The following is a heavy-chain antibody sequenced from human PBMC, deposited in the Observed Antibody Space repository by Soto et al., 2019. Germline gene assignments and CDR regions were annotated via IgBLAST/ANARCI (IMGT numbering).Heavy chain of an antibody. V-gene: IGHV3-9*01. CDR3: AKVGGYSSSLGSAEYFQH. Sequence: PGGSLRLSCAASGFTFDDYAMHWVRQAPGKGLEWVSGISWNSGSIGYADSVKGRFTISRDNAKNSLYLQMNSLRAEDTALYYCAKVGGYSSSLGSAEYFQHWGQGTLVTVSS. CDR1: GFTFDDYA. D-gene: IGHD6-6*01. J-gene: IGHJ1*01. CDR2: ISWNSGSI.